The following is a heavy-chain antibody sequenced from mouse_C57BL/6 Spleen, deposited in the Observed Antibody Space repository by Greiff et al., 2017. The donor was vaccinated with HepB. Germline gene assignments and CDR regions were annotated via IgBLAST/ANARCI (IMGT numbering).Heavy chain of an antibody. CDR2: IYPRSGNT. V-gene: IGHV1-81*01. CDR1: GYTFTSYG. J-gene: IGHJ2*01. CDR3: AREGKYDYDEGYYFDY. Sequence: VQLVESGAELARPGASVKLSCKASGYTFTSYGISWVKQRTRQGLEWIGEIYPRSGNTYYNEKFKGKATLTADKSSSTAYMELRSLTSEDSAVYFCAREGKYDYDEGYYFDYWGQGTTLTVSS. D-gene: IGHD2-4*01.